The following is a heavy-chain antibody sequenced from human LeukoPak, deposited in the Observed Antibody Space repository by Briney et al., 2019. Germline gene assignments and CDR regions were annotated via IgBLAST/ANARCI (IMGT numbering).Heavy chain of an antibody. CDR2: ISFDGGNK. CDR1: GFTFSNYA. D-gene: IGHD2-15*01. Sequence: PGGSLRLSCSVSGFTFSNYAMNWVRQAPGKGLEWVAVISFDGGNKYYADSVKGRFTISRDNSNNTVFLQMNSLRTEDTAAYHCASAVVATAQASYFDFWGQGTLVTVSS. V-gene: IGHV3-30-3*01. J-gene: IGHJ4*02. CDR3: ASAVVATAQASYFDF.